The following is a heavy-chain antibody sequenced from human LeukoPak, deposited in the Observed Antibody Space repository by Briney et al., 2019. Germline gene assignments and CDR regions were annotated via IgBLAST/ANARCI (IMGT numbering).Heavy chain of an antibody. V-gene: IGHV4-39*01. J-gene: IGHJ4*02. CDR2: IYYSGST. D-gene: IGHD2-21*02. CDR3: AKGVTGLNY. Sequence: GSLRLSCIASGFTFSSYAMGWIRQPPGKGLEWIGSIYYSGSTYYNPSLKSRVTISVDTSKNQFSLKLRSVTAADTAVYYCAKGVTGLNYWGQGTLVTVSS. CDR1: GFTFSSYA.